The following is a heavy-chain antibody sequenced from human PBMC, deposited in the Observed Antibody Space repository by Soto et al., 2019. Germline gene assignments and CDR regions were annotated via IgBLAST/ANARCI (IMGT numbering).Heavy chain of an antibody. V-gene: IGHV4-30-4*01. CDR2: IYYSGST. CDR1: GGSIISGDYY. Sequence: SETLSLTCTVSGGSIISGDYYWSWIRQPPGKGLEWIGYIYYSGSTYYNPSLKSRVTISLDTSKNQFSLKLSSVTAADTAVYYCAKPRSSIAVRPFDPWGQGTLVTVSS. J-gene: IGHJ5*02. CDR3: AKPRSSIAVRPFDP. D-gene: IGHD6-6*01.